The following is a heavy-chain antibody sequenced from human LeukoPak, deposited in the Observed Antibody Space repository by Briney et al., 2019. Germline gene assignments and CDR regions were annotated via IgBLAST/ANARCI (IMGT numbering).Heavy chain of an antibody. V-gene: IGHV3-23*01. Sequence: GGSLRLSCAASGFTFSDYAMTWVRQAPGKGLQWVSGISGSGASTYYGDSVKGRFIISRDNSKNTLYLQIDSLRAEDTAVYYCAKGASSGWLLYWFDPWGQGTLVTASS. CDR3: AKGASSGWLLYWFDP. J-gene: IGHJ5*02. CDR1: GFTFSDYA. D-gene: IGHD6-19*01. CDR2: ISGSGAST.